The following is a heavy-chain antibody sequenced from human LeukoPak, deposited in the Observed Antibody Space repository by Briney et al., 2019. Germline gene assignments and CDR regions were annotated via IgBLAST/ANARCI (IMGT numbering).Heavy chain of an antibody. D-gene: IGHD1-7*01. V-gene: IGHV4-59*01. CDR3: ARDGRITGTTGFDP. Sequence: PSETLSLTCTVSGGSISSYYWSWIRQPPGKGLEWIGYIYYSGSTNYNPSLKSRVTISVDTSKNQFSLKLSSVTAADTAVYYCARDGRITGTTGFDPWGQGTLVTVSS. CDR1: GGSISSYY. CDR2: IYYSGST. J-gene: IGHJ5*02.